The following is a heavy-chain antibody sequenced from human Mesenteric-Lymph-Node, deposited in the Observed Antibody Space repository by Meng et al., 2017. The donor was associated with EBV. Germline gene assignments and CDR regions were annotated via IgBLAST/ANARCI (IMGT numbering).Heavy chain of an antibody. CDR3: ARGMATII. J-gene: IGHJ4*02. CDR2: INHSGST. CDR1: GGSISSSSYY. Sequence: QLQLQESGPGLVKPSETLSLTCTVSGGSISSSSYYWSWIRQPPGKGLEWIGEINHSGSTNYNPSLKSRVTISVDTSKNQFSLKLSSVTAADTAVYYCARGMATIIWGQGTLVTSPQ. V-gene: IGHV4-39*07. D-gene: IGHD5-24*01.